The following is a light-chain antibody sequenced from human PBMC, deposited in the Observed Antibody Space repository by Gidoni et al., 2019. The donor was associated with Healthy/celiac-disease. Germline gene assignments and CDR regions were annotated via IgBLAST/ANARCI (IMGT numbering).Light chain of an antibody. CDR2: DAS. Sequence: EIVLTQYPATLSLSPWERARLSCRASQSVSSYLAWYQQKPGQAPRLLIYDASSGSGTDFTLTISSLEPEDFAVEYGQQRSNWPPALTFGGGTKVEIK. J-gene: IGKJ4*01. CDR1: QSVSSY. V-gene: IGKV3-11*01. CDR3: QQRSNWPPALT.